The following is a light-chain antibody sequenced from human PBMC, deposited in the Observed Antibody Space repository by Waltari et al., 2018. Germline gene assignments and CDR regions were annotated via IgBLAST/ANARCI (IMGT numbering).Light chain of an antibody. Sequence: DIVMTQSPDSLAVSLGERATINCKYSQSVLYSSNNKNYLAWYQQKPGQPPTLLLYCASTRESGVPDRFSGSGSGTDLTLTISSLQAEDVAVYYCQQYYTTPFTFGPGTKVDIK. CDR2: CAS. CDR3: QQYYTTPFT. J-gene: IGKJ3*01. CDR1: QSVLYSSNNKNY. V-gene: IGKV4-1*01.